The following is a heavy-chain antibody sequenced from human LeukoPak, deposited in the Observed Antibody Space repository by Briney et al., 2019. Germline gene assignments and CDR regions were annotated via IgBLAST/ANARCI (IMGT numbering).Heavy chain of an antibody. CDR1: GFTFSSYG. Sequence: PGRSLRLSCAASGFTFSSYGMHWVRQAPGKGLEWVAAISYDGSNKYYADSVKGRFTISRDNSKNTLYLQMNSLRAEDTAVYYCAKADTRIAVAGPGFDYWGQGTLVTVSS. CDR3: AKADTRIAVAGPGFDY. J-gene: IGHJ4*02. CDR2: ISYDGSNK. V-gene: IGHV3-30*18. D-gene: IGHD6-19*01.